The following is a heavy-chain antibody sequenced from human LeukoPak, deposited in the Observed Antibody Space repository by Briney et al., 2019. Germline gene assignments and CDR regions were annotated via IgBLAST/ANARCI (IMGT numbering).Heavy chain of an antibody. CDR2: IVVGSGNI. J-gene: IGHJ3*02. CDR3: VADGFQKEGNAFDI. CDR1: GFTFTSSS. Sequence: SVKVSCKASGFTFTSSSVQWVRQARGQRLEWIGWIVVGSGNINYAQKFQERVTMTRDMSTSTAYMELSSLRSEDTAVYYCVADGFQKEGNAFDIWGQGTMVAVSP. V-gene: IGHV1-58*01. D-gene: IGHD1-1*01.